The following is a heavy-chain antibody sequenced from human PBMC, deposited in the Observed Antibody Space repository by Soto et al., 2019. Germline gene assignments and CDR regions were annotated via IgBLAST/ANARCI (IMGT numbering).Heavy chain of an antibody. CDR3: AREVTTYNWFDP. CDR1: GFAFSIYS. V-gene: IGHV3-21*01. CDR2: ISSTSSYM. Sequence: EVQLVESGGGMVQPGGSLRLSCAASGFAFSIYSMNWVRQAPGKGLEWVSSISSTSSYMYYADSVKGRITISRDNAKNSLYLQMNSLRAEDTAVYYCAREVTTYNWFDPWGQGTLVTVSS. D-gene: IGHD3-3*01. J-gene: IGHJ5*02.